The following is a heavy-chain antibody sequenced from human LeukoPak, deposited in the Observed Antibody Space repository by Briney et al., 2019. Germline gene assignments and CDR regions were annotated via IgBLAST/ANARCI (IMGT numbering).Heavy chain of an antibody. V-gene: IGHV3-30*18. CDR1: GFNFSSYG. Sequence: GGSLRLSCAPSGFNFSSYGMHWVRQAPGKGLEWVAGISYDGSKNYYTESLKGRFTISRDNSKNTLYLQVNSLRGEDTAVYYCAKDRRYDHYFDYWGRGTPVTVSS. J-gene: IGHJ4*02. CDR2: ISYDGSKN. CDR3: AKDRRYDHYFDY. D-gene: IGHD1-14*01.